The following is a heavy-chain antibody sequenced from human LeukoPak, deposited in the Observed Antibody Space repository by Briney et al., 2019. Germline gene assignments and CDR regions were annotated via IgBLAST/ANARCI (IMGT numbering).Heavy chain of an antibody. CDR2: ISYDGSNK. D-gene: IGHD3-9*01. Sequence: HPGGSLRLSCAASGFTFSSYGMHWVRQAPGKGLEWVAVISYDGSNKYYADSVKGRFTISRDNSKNTLYLQMNSLRAEDTAVYYCAKKSGGYFGWFGNYYGMVVWGQGTTVTVSS. CDR3: AKKSGGYFGWFGNYYGMVV. CDR1: GFTFSSYG. J-gene: IGHJ6*02. V-gene: IGHV3-30*18.